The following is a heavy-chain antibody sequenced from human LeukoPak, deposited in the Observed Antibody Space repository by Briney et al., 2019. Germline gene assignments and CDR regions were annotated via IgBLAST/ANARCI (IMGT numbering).Heavy chain of an antibody. D-gene: IGHD2-2*01. CDR3: ARGEGREDIVVVPAAMFDY. CDR2: IIPIFGTA. J-gene: IGHJ4*02. V-gene: IGHV1-69*01. Sequence: SVKVSCKASGGTFRSYATTWVRQAPGQGLEWMGGIIPIFGTANYAQKFQGRVTITADESTSTAYMELSSLRSEDTAVYYCARGEGREDIVVVPAAMFDYWGQGTLVTVSS. CDR1: GGTFRSYA.